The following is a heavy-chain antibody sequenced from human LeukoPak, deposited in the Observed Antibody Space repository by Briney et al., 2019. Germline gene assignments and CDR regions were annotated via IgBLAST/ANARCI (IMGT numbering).Heavy chain of an antibody. CDR1: GYKFSTYW. D-gene: IGHD3-22*01. V-gene: IGHV5-51*01. J-gene: IGHJ3*01. Sequence: GESLKISCNGSGYKFSTYWIAWVRQMPGKGLEWRGIIYPGDSDTRYSPSFQGQVTISADKSVNTAYLQWSSLKASDTAMYYCARPNITSYYDSRGYDAFDVWGQGTMVTVYS. CDR3: ARPNITSYYDSRGYDAFDV. CDR2: IYPGDSDT.